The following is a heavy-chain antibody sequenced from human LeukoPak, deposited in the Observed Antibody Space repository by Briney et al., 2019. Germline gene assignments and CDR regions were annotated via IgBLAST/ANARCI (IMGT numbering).Heavy chain of an antibody. CDR3: AREIPSMVRGVTHPDY. Sequence: ASVKVSCKASGYTFTGYYMHWVRQAPGQGLEWMGWINPNSGGTNYAQKFQGRVTMTRDTSISTAYMELSRLRSDDTAVYYCAREIPSMVRGVTHPDYWGQGTLVTVSS. D-gene: IGHD3-10*01. J-gene: IGHJ4*02. CDR1: GYTFTGYY. V-gene: IGHV1-2*02. CDR2: INPNSGGT.